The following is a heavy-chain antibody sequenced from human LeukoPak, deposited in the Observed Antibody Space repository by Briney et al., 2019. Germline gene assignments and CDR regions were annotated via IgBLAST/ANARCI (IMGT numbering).Heavy chain of an antibody. Sequence: SETLSLTCTVSGGSISSGGYYWSWIRQHPGKGLEWIGYIYYSGSTYYNPSLKSRVTMSVDTSKNQFSLKLSSVTAADTAVYYCARLIYYDSSGYQVYAFDIWGQGTMVTVSS. V-gene: IGHV4-31*03. CDR3: ARLIYYDSSGYQVYAFDI. J-gene: IGHJ3*02. D-gene: IGHD3-22*01. CDR2: IYYSGST. CDR1: GGSISSGGYY.